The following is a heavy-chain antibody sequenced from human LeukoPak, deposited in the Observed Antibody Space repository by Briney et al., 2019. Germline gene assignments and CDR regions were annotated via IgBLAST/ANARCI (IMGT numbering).Heavy chain of an antibody. V-gene: IGHV4-30-4*01. D-gene: IGHD1-26*01. Sequence: SWVRQAPGKGLEWIGYIYYSGSTYYNPSLKSRVTISVDTSKNQFSLKLSSVTAADTAVYYCAGETGRRELRWGQGTLVTVSS. CDR2: IYYSGST. CDR3: AGETGRRELR. J-gene: IGHJ4*02.